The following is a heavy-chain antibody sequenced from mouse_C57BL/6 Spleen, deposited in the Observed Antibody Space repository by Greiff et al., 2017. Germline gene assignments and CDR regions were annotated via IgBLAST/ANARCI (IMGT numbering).Heavy chain of an antibody. Sequence: VQLQQSGPELVKPGASVKIPCKASGYTFTDYNMDWVKQSHGKSLEWIGDINPNNGGTIYNQKFKGKATLTVDKSSSTAYMELRSLTSEDTAVYYCARFRPGYAMDYWGQGTSVTVSS. CDR2: INPNNGGT. CDR1: GYTFTDYN. J-gene: IGHJ4*01. CDR3: ARFRPGYAMDY. V-gene: IGHV1-18*01.